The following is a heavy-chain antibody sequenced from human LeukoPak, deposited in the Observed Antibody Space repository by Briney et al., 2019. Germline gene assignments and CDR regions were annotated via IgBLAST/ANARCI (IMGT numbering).Heavy chain of an antibody. CDR1: GFTVSSNY. D-gene: IGHD6-19*01. V-gene: IGHV3-66*01. Sequence: GGSLRLSCAASGFTVSSNYMSWVRQAPGKGLEWVSVIYSGGSTYYADSVKGRFTISRDNSKNTLYLQMNSLRAEDTAVYYCAFTYSSGWKDAFDIWGQGTMVTVSS. CDR3: AFTYSSGWKDAFDI. J-gene: IGHJ3*02. CDR2: IYSGGST.